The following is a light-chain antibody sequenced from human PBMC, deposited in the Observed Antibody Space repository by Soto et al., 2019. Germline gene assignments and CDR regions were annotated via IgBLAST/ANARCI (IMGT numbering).Light chain of an antibody. CDR1: QTISSN. Sequence: DIQMTQSPSSLSASVGDRVTITCRASQTISSNLNWYQQKPGKAPKLLTYAASSLHSGVPSMFSCVGSEADFTLPITSLQAVDCATHYCRQSFSLPFAFGPGTMVAIE. CDR2: AAS. CDR3: RQSFSLPFA. J-gene: IGKJ3*01. V-gene: IGKV1-39*01.